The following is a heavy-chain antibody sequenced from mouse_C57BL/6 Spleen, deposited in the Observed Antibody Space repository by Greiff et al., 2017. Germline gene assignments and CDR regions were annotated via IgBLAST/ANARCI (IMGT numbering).Heavy chain of an antibody. Sequence: EVQVVESGGGLVKPGGSLKLSCAASGFTFSDYGMHWVRQAPEKGLEWVAYISSGSSTIYYADTVKGRFTISRDNAKNTLFLQITSLRSEDTAMYYGARIYYGSSYVPWFAYWGQGTLVTVSA. CDR2: ISSGSSTI. V-gene: IGHV5-17*01. CDR3: ARIYYGSSYVPWFAY. CDR1: GFTFSDYG. J-gene: IGHJ3*01. D-gene: IGHD1-1*01.